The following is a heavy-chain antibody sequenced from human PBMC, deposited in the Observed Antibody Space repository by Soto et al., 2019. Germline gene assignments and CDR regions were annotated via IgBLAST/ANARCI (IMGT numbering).Heavy chain of an antibody. Sequence: GESLKISCKGSGYSFTSYWIGWVRQMPGKGLEWMGIIYPGDSDTRYSPSFQGQVTISADKSISTAYLQWSSLKASDTAMYYCARQSALVTNYYYYYGMDVWGEGTTVTVS. CDR2: IYPGDSDT. J-gene: IGHJ6*02. CDR3: ARQSALVTNYYYYYGMDV. V-gene: IGHV5-51*01. D-gene: IGHD2-2*01. CDR1: GYSFTSYW.